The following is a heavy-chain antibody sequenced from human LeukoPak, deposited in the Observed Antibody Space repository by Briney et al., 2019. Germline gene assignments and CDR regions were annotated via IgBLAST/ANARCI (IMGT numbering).Heavy chain of an antibody. CDR2: INPNNGGT. V-gene: IGHV1-2*02. CDR3: ASASPLLRYFDWLTTLDY. J-gene: IGHJ4*02. CDR1: GYTFTGYY. Sequence: GASVKVSCKASGYTFTGYYMHWVRQAPGQGLEWMRWINPNNGGTNYAQKFQGRVTMTRDTSISTAYMELSRLRSDDTAVYYCASASPLLRYFDWLTTLDYWGQGTLVTVSS. D-gene: IGHD3-9*01.